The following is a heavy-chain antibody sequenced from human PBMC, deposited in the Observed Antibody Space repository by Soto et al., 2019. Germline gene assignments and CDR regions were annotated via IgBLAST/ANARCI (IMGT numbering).Heavy chain of an antibody. V-gene: IGHV4-30-4*08. D-gene: IGHD2-21*01. CDR3: ARGPSILYYYYYYGMDV. J-gene: IGHJ6*02. Sequence: SETLSLTCTVSGGSVSSGSYYWSWIRQPPGKGLEWIGYIYYSGSTYYNPSLKSRVTISVDTSKNQFSLKLSSVTAADTAVYYCARGPSILYYYYYYGMDVWGQGTTVTVSS. CDR1: GGSVSSGSYY. CDR2: IYYSGST.